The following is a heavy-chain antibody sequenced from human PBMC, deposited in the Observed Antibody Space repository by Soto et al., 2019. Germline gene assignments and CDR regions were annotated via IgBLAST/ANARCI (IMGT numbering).Heavy chain of an antibody. CDR3: ARSYYYGSRTYYNSIEFDY. V-gene: IGHV4-59*01. CDR2: FHYSGST. D-gene: IGHD3-10*01. CDR1: GVSISSYY. J-gene: IGHJ4*02. Sequence: QVQLQESGPGLVKPSETLSLTCTVSGVSISSYYWSWILQPPGKGLEWIGYFHYSGSTNYSPSLKSRVTISGDTSKNRCSLNLNSVTAADTAVYYCARSYYYGSRTYYNSIEFDYWGQGILVTVSS.